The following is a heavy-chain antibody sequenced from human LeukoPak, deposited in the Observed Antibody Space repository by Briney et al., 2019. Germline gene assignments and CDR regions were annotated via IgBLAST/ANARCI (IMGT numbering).Heavy chain of an antibody. CDR2: ISGSGGST. CDR1: GFTFSSYA. D-gene: IGHD3-3*01. J-gene: IGHJ6*02. V-gene: IGHV3-23*01. CDR3: AKADYDFWSGYYYSGYYYGMDV. Sequence: GGSLRLSCAASGFTFSSYAMSWVRQAPGKGLEWVSAISGSGGSTYYADSVKGRFTISRDNSKNTLYLQMNSLRAEDTAVYYCAKADYDFWSGYYYSGYYYGMDVWGQGTTVTVSS.